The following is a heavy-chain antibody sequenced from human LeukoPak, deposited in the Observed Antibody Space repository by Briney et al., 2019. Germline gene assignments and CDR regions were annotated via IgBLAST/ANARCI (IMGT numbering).Heavy chain of an antibody. V-gene: IGHV3-21*01. D-gene: IGHD5-18*01. J-gene: IGHJ4*02. Sequence: GGSLRLSCAASGFTFSSYSMNWVRQAPGKGLEWVSSISSSSSYIYYADPVKGRFTISRDNAKNSLYLQMNSLRAEDTAVYYCARDHTAGDFDYWGQGTLVTVSS. CDR1: GFTFSSYS. CDR3: ARDHTAGDFDY. CDR2: ISSSSSYI.